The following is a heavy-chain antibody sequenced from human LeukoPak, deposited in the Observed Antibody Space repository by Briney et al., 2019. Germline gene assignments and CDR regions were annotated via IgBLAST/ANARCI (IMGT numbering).Heavy chain of an antibody. D-gene: IGHD3-9*01. V-gene: IGHV4-38-2*02. CDR2: IYHSGST. Sequence: ASETLSLTCTVSGYSISSGYYWGWIRQPPGKWLEWIGSIYHSGSTYYNPSLKSRVTISVDTSKNQFSLKLSSVTAADTAVYYCARGELRYFDWVYWGQGTLVTVSS. J-gene: IGHJ4*02. CDR3: ARGELRYFDWVY. CDR1: GYSISSGYY.